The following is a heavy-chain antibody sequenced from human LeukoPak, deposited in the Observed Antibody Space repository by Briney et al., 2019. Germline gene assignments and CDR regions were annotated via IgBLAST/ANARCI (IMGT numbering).Heavy chain of an antibody. CDR2: INPSGGST. Sequence: ASVKVSRKASGYTFTSYYIHWVRQAPGQGLAWVGLINPSGGSTSYAQKFQGRVTMTRDTSTSTVYMELSSLRSEDTALYYCARESTWNDYWGQGTLVTVSS. D-gene: IGHD2/OR15-2a*01. CDR1: GYTFTSYY. J-gene: IGHJ4*02. V-gene: IGHV1-46*01. CDR3: ARESTWNDY.